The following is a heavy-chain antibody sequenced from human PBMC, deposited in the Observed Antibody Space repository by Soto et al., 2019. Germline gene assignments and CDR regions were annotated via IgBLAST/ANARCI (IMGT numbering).Heavy chain of an antibody. CDR3: AREGDHPFSLGY. V-gene: IGHV4-4*02. D-gene: IGHD3-16*01. J-gene: IGHJ4*02. CDR2: VHHSGST. Sequence: QVQLQESGPGLVKPSGILSLTCAVSGGSITDKWWSWIRQTPGKGLEWIGEVHHSGSTNYSPSLKSRVTMSVDTSKNDFALKLFSLTAADTALYYCAREGDHPFSLGYWGQGTLVTVSS. CDR1: GGSITDKW.